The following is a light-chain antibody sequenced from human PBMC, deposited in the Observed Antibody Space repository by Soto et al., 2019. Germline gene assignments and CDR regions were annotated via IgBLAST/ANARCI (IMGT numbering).Light chain of an antibody. CDR2: DDS. J-gene: IGLJ2*01. Sequence: SYELTQPPSVSVAPGQTARITCGGNNIGSKSVHWYQQKPGQALVLVVYDDSDRPSGIPERFSGSNSGNTATLTISRVEAGDEADYYCQVWDSSSEDVVFGGGTKLTVL. CDR3: QVWDSSSEDVV. V-gene: IGLV3-21*02. CDR1: NIGSKS.